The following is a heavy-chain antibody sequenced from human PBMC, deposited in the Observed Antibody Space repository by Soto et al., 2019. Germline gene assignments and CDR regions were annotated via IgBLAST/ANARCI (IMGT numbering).Heavy chain of an antibody. CDR1: GGSISTYY. Sequence: QVQLQESGPGLVKPSETLSLTCSVFGGSISTYYWSWIRQPPGKGLEWIGYVSNTGNTKYNPSLKSRVTMWEHTSKNQVSLRLTSVTAADTAVYYCARDRQHTYGNCFDTWGQGTLVTVSS. D-gene: IGHD4-17*01. CDR2: VSNTGNT. J-gene: IGHJ5*02. V-gene: IGHV4-59*01. CDR3: ARDRQHTYGNCFDT.